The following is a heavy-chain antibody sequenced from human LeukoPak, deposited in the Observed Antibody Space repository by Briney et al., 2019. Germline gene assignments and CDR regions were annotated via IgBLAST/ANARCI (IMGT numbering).Heavy chain of an antibody. J-gene: IGHJ3*02. CDR2: ISAYNGNT. V-gene: IGHV1-18*01. D-gene: IGHD2-2*01. CDR1: GYTFTSYG. Sequence: GASVEVSCKASGYTFTSYGISWVRQAPGQGLEWMGWISAYNGNTNYAQKLQGRVTMTTDTSTSTAYMELRSLRSDDTAVYYCARDFVEYCSSTSCYRDDAFDIWGQGTMVTVSS. CDR3: ARDFVEYCSSTSCYRDDAFDI.